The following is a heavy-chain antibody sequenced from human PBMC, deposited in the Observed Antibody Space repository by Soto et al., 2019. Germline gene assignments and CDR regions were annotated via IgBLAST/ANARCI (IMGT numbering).Heavy chain of an antibody. D-gene: IGHD2-15*01. V-gene: IGHV4-39*01. CDR1: GGSISSSSYY. Sequence: QLQLQESGPGLVKPSETLSLTCTVSGGSISSSSYYWGWIRQPPGKGLEWIGGIYYSGSTYYNPSLKSRVTISVDTSKNQFSLKLSSVTAADTAVYYCARHFLTEDIVVVVAATWLDAFDIWGQGTMVTVSS. CDR3: ARHFLTEDIVVVVAATWLDAFDI. J-gene: IGHJ3*02. CDR2: IYYSGST.